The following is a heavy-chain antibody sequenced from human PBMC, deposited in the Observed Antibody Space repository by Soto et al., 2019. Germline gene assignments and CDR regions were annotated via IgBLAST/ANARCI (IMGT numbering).Heavy chain of an antibody. CDR1: GFTFSSYA. Sequence: GGSLRLSCAASGFTFSSYAMSWVRQAPGKGLEWVAAISGDGSKKYYADSVKGRFTISRDNAKNTLYLQMNSLRAEDTAVYYCARRSRVGSDFDIWGQGTMVTVSS. J-gene: IGHJ3*02. D-gene: IGHD1-26*01. CDR2: ISGDGSKK. CDR3: ARRSRVGSDFDI. V-gene: IGHV3-23*01.